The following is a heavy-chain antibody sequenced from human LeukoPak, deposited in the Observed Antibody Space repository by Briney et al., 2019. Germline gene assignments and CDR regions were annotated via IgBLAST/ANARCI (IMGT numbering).Heavy chain of an antibody. V-gene: IGHV3-7*01. CDR3: ARDRSGYYYYYMDV. Sequence: PGRSLRLSCAASGFTFSSYGMHWVRQAPGKGLEWVANIKQDGSEKYYVDSVKGRFTISRDNAKNSLYLQMNSLRAEDTAVYYCARDRSGYYYYYMDVWGKGTTVTVSS. J-gene: IGHJ6*03. CDR2: IKQDGSEK. CDR1: GFTFSSYG.